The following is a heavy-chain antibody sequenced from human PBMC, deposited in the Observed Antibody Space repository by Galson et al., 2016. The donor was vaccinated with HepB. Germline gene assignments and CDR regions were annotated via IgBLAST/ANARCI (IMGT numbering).Heavy chain of an antibody. Sequence: SVKVSCKASGYTFTAYYMHWVRQAPGQGLEWMGWMNPNSGDTHYARNFQGRVTMIRDTSISTAYMELSSLRSDDTAVYYCAISYKATAIDYWYFGMDVWGKGTTVTVSS. CDR3: AISYKATAIDYWYFGMDV. J-gene: IGHJ6*04. D-gene: IGHD2-21*02. V-gene: IGHV1-2*02. CDR1: GYTFTAYY. CDR2: MNPNSGDT.